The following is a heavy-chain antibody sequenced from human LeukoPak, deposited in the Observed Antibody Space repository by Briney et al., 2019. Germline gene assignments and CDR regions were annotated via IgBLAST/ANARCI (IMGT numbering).Heavy chain of an antibody. Sequence: GGSLRLSCAASGFTFSSFDMHWIRQAPGKGLEWVAVITSDGSSQYYADSVKGRFTVSRDDAKNTLYLQMNSLRAEDTAVYYCTTIRPGYWGQGTLVTVSP. D-gene: IGHD5-12*01. J-gene: IGHJ4*02. CDR1: GFTFSSFD. CDR2: ITSDGSSQ. CDR3: TTIRPGY. V-gene: IGHV3-30*03.